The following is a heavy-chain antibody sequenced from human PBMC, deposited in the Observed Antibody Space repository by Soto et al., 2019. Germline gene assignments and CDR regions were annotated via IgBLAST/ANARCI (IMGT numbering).Heavy chain of an antibody. CDR1: GFTFSSYA. V-gene: IGHV3-23*01. D-gene: IGHD3-9*01. Sequence: GGSLRLSCAASGFTFSSYAMSWVRQAPGKGLEWVSAISGSGGSTYYADSVKGRFTISRDNSKNTLYLQMNSLRAEDTAVYYCSNEAAYYYSFTDYIDLNGYDYWGQGTLVTVSS. CDR2: ISGSGGST. J-gene: IGHJ4*02. CDR3: SNEAAYYYSFTDYIDLNGYDY.